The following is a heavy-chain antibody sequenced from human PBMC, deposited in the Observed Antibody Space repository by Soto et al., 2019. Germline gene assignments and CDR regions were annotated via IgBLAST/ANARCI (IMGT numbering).Heavy chain of an antibody. V-gene: IGHV4-39*01. D-gene: IGHD1-26*01. CDR2: IYYSGST. Sequence: ASETLFLTCTVSGGSISSSSYYWGWIRQPPGKGLEWIGSIYYSGSTYYNPSLEGRVTISVDTSKYQFSLKLSSVTAADTAVYYCTRHLREKLEWFDPWGEGTLVTVTS. CDR1: GGSISSSSYY. CDR3: TRHLREKLEWFDP. J-gene: IGHJ5*02.